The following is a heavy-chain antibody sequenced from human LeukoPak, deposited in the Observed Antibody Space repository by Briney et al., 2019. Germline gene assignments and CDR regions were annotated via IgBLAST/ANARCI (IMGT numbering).Heavy chain of an antibody. CDR2: ISGSGGST. V-gene: IGHV3-23*01. Sequence: GGTLRLSCAASGFTFSSYGMSWVRQAPGKGLEWVSAISGSGGSTYYADSVKGRFTISRDTSKNTLYLQMNSLRAEDTAVYYCAKEGSSWYAAFDIWGQGTMVSVSS. CDR3: AKEGSSWYAAFDI. J-gene: IGHJ3*02. CDR1: GFTFSSYG. D-gene: IGHD6-13*01.